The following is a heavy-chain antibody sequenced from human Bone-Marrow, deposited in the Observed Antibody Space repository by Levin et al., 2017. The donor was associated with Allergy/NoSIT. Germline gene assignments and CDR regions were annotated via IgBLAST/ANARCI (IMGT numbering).Heavy chain of an antibody. CDR2: ISSSGSTI. J-gene: IGHJ4*02. CDR1: GFTFSDYY. CDR3: ASSGGLLWFRELFAGPLAVDY. D-gene: IGHD3-10*01. V-gene: IGHV3-11*01. Sequence: GGSLRLSCAASGFTFSDYYMSWIRQAPGKGLEWVSYISSSGSTIYYADSVKGRFTISRDNAKNSLYLQMNSLRAEDTAVYYCASSGGLLWFRELFAGPLAVDYWGQGTLVTVSS.